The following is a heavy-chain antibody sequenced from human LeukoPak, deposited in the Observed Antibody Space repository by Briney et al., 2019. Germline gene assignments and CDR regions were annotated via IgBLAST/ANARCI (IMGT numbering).Heavy chain of an antibody. CDR3: ARSGPRGGWYYFDY. CDR2: TYYGGST. J-gene: IGHJ4*02. Sequence: SQTLSLTCTVSGDSISSGGYYWSWIRHHPGKGLEWIGYTYYGGSTYYTPTLESRVSISIDTSAYQFSLKLSSVTAADTAVYYCARSGPRGGWYYFDYRGQGTLVTVSS. V-gene: IGHV4-31*03. D-gene: IGHD6-19*01. CDR1: GDSISSGGYY.